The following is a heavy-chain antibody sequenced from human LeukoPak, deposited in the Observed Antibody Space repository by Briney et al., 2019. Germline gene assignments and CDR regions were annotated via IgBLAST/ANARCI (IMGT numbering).Heavy chain of an antibody. CDR2: IYYSGST. Sequence: SETLSLTCTVSGGSISSGDYYWSWIRQPPGKGLEWIGYIYYSGSTYYNPSLKSRVTISVDTSKNQFSLKLSSVTAADTAVYYCARDPGSGRKDAFDIWGQGTMVTVSS. CDR1: GGSISSGDYY. CDR3: ARDPGSGRKDAFDI. J-gene: IGHJ3*02. V-gene: IGHV4-30-4*01. D-gene: IGHD3-10*01.